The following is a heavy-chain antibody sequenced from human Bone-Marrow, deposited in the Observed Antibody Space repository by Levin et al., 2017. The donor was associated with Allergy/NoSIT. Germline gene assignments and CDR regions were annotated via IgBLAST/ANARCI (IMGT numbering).Heavy chain of an antibody. V-gene: IGHV1-69*06. D-gene: IGHD3-10*01. CDR2: IIPIFGTA. J-gene: IGHJ5*02. CDR3: AGARNLDQGVITSTHDWFDP. CDR1: GGTFSSYA. Sequence: ASVKVSCKASGGTFSSYAISWVRQAPGQGLEWMGGIIPIFGTANYAQKFQGRVTITADKSTSTAYMELSSLRSEDTAVYYCAGARNLDQGVITSTHDWFDPWGQGTLVTVSS.